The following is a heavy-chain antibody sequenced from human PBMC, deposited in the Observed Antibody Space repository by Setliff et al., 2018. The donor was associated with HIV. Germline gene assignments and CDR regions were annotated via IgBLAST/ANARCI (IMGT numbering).Heavy chain of an antibody. CDR3: ARADYYDTSGYAFDI. CDR2: IWYDGNNK. CDR1: GFTFSNFG. Sequence: GGSLRLSCTPSGFTFSNFGIHWVRQAPGKGLEWVAVIWYDGNNKYYADSVKGRFTISRDNSKNTVFLQMNSLRAEDTAVYYCARADYYDTSGYAFDIWGQGTMVTVSS. V-gene: IGHV3-30*19. D-gene: IGHD3-22*01. J-gene: IGHJ3*02.